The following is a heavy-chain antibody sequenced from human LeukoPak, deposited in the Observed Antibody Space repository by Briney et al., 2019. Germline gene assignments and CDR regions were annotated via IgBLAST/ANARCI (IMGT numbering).Heavy chain of an antibody. D-gene: IGHD4-11*01. CDR3: ARENSNNYYYYMDV. V-gene: IGHV3-23*01. CDR2: ISGSGGST. CDR1: GFTFSSYA. J-gene: IGHJ6*03. Sequence: PGGSLRLSCAASGFTFSSYAMSWVRQAPGKGLEWVSAISGSGGSTYYADSVKGRFTISRDNAKNSLYLQMNSLRAEDTAVYYCARENSNNYYYYMDVWGKGTTVTVSS.